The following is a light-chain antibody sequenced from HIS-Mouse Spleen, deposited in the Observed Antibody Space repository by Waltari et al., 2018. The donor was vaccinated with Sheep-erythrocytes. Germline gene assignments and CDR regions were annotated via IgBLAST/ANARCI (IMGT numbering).Light chain of an antibody. J-gene: IGKJ4*01. V-gene: IGKV1-39*01. CDR3: QQYDNLLLT. Sequence: DIQMTQSPSSLSASVGDRVTITCRASQSISSYLNWYQQKPGKAPKLLIYAASSLQSGVPSRFSGSGSGTDFTLTISSLQPEDIATYYCQQYDNLLLTFGGGTK. CDR2: AAS. CDR1: QSISSY.